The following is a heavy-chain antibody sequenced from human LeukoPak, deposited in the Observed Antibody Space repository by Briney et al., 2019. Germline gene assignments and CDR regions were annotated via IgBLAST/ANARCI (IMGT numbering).Heavy chain of an antibody. Sequence: GGSLRLSCAASGFTFSDYYMSWIRQAPGKGLEWVSYISSSGSTIYYADSVKGRFTISGDNAKNSLYLQMNSLRAEDTAVYYCARDAGAGGSVEYYFDYWGQGTLVTVSS. J-gene: IGHJ4*02. V-gene: IGHV3-11*01. D-gene: IGHD3-10*01. CDR1: GFTFSDYY. CDR2: ISSSGSTI. CDR3: ARDAGAGGSVEYYFDY.